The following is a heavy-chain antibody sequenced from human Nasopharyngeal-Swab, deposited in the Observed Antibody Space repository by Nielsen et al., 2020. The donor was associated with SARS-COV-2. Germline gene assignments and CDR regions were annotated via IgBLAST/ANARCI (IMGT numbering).Heavy chain of an antibody. V-gene: IGHV4-34*01. D-gene: IGHD3-16*01. J-gene: IGHJ6*02. CDR1: GGSFSGYY. CDR2: INHSGST. CDR3: ARGRRITTPYGMDV. Sequence: SETLSLTCAVYGGSFSGYYWSWIRQPPGKGLEWIGEINHSGSTNYNPSLKSRVTISVDTSKNQTSLKLSSVTAADTAVYYCARGRRITTPYGMDVWGQGTTVTVSS.